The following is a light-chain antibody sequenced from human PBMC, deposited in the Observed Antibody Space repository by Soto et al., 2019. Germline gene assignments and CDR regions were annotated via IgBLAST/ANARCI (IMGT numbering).Light chain of an antibody. Sequence: DIQLNQSPSTLSGSVGDRVTLTCRASQTISSWLAWYQQKPGKAPKLLIYDASSLESGVPSRFSGSGSGTEFTLTISSLQPEDFATYYCQQYKSYSRMFGQGTNVDIK. CDR2: DAS. CDR1: QTISSW. V-gene: IGKV1-5*01. CDR3: QQYKSYSRM. J-gene: IGKJ1*01.